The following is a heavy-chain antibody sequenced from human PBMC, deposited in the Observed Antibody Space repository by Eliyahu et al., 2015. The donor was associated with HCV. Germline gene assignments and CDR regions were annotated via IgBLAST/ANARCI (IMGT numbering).Heavy chain of an antibody. CDR2: INHSGST. Sequence: GLEWIGEINHSGSTNYNPSLKSRVTISVDTSKNQFSLKLSSVTAADTAVYYCARGRITSYDFWSGYHNYYYYMDVWGKGTTVTVSS. D-gene: IGHD3-3*01. CDR3: ARGRITSYDFWSGYHNYYYYMDV. J-gene: IGHJ6*03. V-gene: IGHV4-34*01.